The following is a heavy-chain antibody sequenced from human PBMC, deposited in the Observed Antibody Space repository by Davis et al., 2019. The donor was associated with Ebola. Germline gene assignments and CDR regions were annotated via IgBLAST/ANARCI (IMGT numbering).Heavy chain of an antibody. D-gene: IGHD1-26*01. CDR1: GGSISSYY. V-gene: IGHV4-59*01. J-gene: IGHJ2*01. Sequence: PSETLSLTCTVSGGSISSYYWSWIRQPPGKGLEWIGYIYYIGSTNSNPSLKSRVTISVDTSKNQFSLKLTSVTAADTAVYYCARGGGSYKYWYFDLWGRGTLVTVSS. CDR2: IYYIGST. CDR3: ARGGGSYKYWYFDL.